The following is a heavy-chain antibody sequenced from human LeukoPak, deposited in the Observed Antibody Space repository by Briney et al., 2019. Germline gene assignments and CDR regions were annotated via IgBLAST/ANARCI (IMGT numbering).Heavy chain of an antibody. J-gene: IGHJ1*01. CDR1: GFTFSSYS. CDR2: ITSSSSYI. D-gene: IGHD4-23*01. Sequence: GGSLRLCWAASGFTFSSYSMNWVRQAPGKGLELVSSITSSSSYIYYADSVKGRFTISRDNAKNSLYLQMNSLRAEDTAVYYCARDPDYGGNPGYFQHWGQGTLVTVSS. V-gene: IGHV3-21*01. CDR3: ARDPDYGGNPGYFQH.